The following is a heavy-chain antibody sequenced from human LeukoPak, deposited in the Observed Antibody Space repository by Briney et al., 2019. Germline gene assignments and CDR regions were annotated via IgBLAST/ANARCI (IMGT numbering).Heavy chain of an antibody. CDR1: GFTFSNYA. CDR3: AGTSTYDAFDI. J-gene: IGHJ3*02. CDR2: ITGSGVGT. Sequence: PGGSLRLSCAASGFTFSNYAMTWVRQAPGKGLEWVSGITGSGVGTHYADSVKGRFTISRDNSKNTLYLQMNSLRAEDTAVYYCAGTSTYDAFDIWGQGTMVTVSS. D-gene: IGHD3-3*02. V-gene: IGHV3-23*01.